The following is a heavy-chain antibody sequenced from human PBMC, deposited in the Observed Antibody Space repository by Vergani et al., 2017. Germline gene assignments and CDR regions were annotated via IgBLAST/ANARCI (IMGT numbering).Heavy chain of an antibody. D-gene: IGHD2-2*01. J-gene: IGHJ4*02. CDR2: ISYDGTQK. Sequence: QVHLVESGGGVVQPGRSLRLSCVVSGFTSSYYGMHWVRQAPGKGLEWVAVISYDGTQKYYADSVKGRFTISRDNSKNTLYLQMNSLRAEDTAVYYCAKDLLAGXREYCSSTSCPDDYWGQGTLVTVSS. V-gene: IGHV3-30*18. CDR3: AKDLLAGXREYCSSTSCPDDY. CDR1: GFTSSYYG.